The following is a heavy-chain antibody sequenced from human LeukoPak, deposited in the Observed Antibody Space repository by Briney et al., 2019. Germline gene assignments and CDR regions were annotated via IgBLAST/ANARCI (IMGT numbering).Heavy chain of an antibody. CDR2: IRGNGKT. D-gene: IGHD6-19*01. CDR1: GLSFSSFA. Sequence: PGGSLRLSCAASGLSFSSFAMSWVRQGPARGLEWVSSIRGNGKTFYADSVKGRFNLSSDSSRNTVYFQLNNLRGEDRAIYYCAKGSWVSSTDAVRWGQGTLVSVSS. CDR3: AKGSWVSSTDAVR. V-gene: IGHV3-23*01. J-gene: IGHJ4*02.